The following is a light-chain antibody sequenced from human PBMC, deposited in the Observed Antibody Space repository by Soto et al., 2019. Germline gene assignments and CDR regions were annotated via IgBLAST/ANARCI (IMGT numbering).Light chain of an antibody. CDR3: QQYINWT. Sequence: EIVMTQSPATRSVSPGERVTLSCRASQNIRSDLAWYQQKPGQAPRLLMYGASIRATGVPARFSGSGSGTDFTLTISSLQSEDLALYYCQQYINWTFGQGTKVDIK. V-gene: IGKV3-15*01. CDR1: QNIRSD. CDR2: GAS. J-gene: IGKJ1*01.